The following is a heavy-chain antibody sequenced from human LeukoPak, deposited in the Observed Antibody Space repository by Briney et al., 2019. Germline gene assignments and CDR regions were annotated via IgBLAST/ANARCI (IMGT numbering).Heavy chain of an antibody. Sequence: ASVKVSCKASGYTFTSYGISWVRQAPGQGLEWMGWISAYNGNTNYAQKLQGRVTMTTDTSTSTAYMELRSLRSDDTAVYYCARGDMVRGEAKPRFFNYWGQGTLVTVSS. CDR2: ISAYNGNT. CDR1: GYTFTSYG. CDR3: ARGDMVRGEAKPRFFNY. V-gene: IGHV1-18*01. J-gene: IGHJ4*02. D-gene: IGHD3-10*01.